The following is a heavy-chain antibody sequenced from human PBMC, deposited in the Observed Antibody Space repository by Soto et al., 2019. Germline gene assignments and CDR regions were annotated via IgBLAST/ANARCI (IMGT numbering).Heavy chain of an antibody. V-gene: IGHV3-7*05. D-gene: IGHD3-10*01. J-gene: IGHJ4*02. Sequence: GGSLRLSCAASGFTFSRYWMSWVRQAPGKGLEWVANINQDGSAKYYVDSMEGRITISRDNSKNSLYLQMHSLRAEDTAVYYCARVMWFGELLGSCDYWGRGTLVTVSS. CDR2: INQDGSAK. CDR1: GFTFSRYW. CDR3: ARVMWFGELLGSCDY.